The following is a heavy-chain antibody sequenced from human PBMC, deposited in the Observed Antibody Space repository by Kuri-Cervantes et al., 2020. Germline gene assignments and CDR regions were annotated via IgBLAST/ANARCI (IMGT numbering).Heavy chain of an antibody. V-gene: IGHV3-21*01. CDR1: GFSLSAYY. CDR3: ARDSRGRSNWFDP. J-gene: IGHJ5*02. D-gene: IGHD3-16*01. CDR2: ITSTTSII. Sequence: GESLKISCVGSGFSLSAYYMSWFRQAPGKGLEWVSSITSTTSIIYYADSVEGRFTISRDNGKNSLSLQMNTLRADDTAVYYCARDSRGRSNWFDPWGQGTLVTVSS.